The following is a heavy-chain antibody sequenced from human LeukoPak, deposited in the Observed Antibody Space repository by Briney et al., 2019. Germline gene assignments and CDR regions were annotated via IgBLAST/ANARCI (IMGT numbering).Heavy chain of an antibody. Sequence: SETLSLTCAVYGGSVSGNQWSWIRQPPGKGLEWIGEIHQSGSTTYNPTLKRRVTISADTSKNQFSLRLSSVTAADTAVYYCSRLLNYDVLTGYNIEDYWGQGTLLTVSS. J-gene: IGHJ4*02. V-gene: IGHV4-34*01. CDR2: IHQSGST. CDR1: GGSVSGNQ. D-gene: IGHD3-9*01. CDR3: SRLLNYDVLTGYNIEDY.